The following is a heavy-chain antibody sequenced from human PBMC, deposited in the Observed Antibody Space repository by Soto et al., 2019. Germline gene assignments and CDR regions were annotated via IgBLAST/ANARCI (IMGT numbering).Heavy chain of an antibody. CDR3: ARGGYYYDSSGYYTHDY. V-gene: IGHV1-69*01. CDR2: IIPIFGTA. CDR1: GGTFSSYA. D-gene: IGHD3-22*01. J-gene: IGHJ4*02. Sequence: QVQLVQSGAEVKKPGSSVKVSCKASGGTFSSYAISWVRQAPGQGLEWMGGIIPIFGTANYAQKFQGRVTITADESTSTAYMELSRQRAEDTAVYYCARGGYYYDSSGYYTHDYWGQGTLVTVSS.